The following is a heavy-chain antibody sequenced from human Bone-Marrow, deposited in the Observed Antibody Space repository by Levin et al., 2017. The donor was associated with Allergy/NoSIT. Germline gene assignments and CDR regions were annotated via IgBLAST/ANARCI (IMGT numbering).Heavy chain of an antibody. D-gene: IGHD3-3*01. CDR2: VDPENGET. Sequence: ASVKVSCKVSGYTFSDYYMNWIKQAPGRGLEWMGLVDPENGETKYADKFQGRVTITVDTSTEKAYLELTSLRSEDTAIYYCATQGGGEVFGEVLPPLRWGQGTLVTVSS. CDR3: ATQGGGEVFGEVLPPLR. CDR1: GYTFSDYY. V-gene: IGHV1-69-2*01. J-gene: IGHJ4*02.